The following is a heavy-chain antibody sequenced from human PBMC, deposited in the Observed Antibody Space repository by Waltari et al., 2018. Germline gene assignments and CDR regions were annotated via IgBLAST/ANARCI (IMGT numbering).Heavy chain of an antibody. D-gene: IGHD3-22*01. Sequence: QMQLVESGGGVVQPGRSLRLSCAASGFTFSSYAMHWVRQAPGKGLEWVAVISYDGSNKYYADSVKGRFTISRDNSKNTLYLQMNSLRAEDTAVYYCARDPHYDSSGYYSYFDYWGQGTLVTVSS. V-gene: IGHV3-30-3*01. CDR3: ARDPHYDSSGYYSYFDY. J-gene: IGHJ4*02. CDR1: GFTFSSYA. CDR2: ISYDGSNK.